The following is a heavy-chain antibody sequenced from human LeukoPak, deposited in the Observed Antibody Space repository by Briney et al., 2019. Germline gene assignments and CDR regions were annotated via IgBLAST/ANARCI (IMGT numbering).Heavy chain of an antibody. CDR2: IKQDGSEK. D-gene: IGHD3-22*01. Sequence: GGSLRLSCAASGFTFSSYWMSWVRQAPGKGLEWVANIKQDGSEKYYVDSVKGRFTISRDNAKNSLYLQMNSLRAEDTAVYYCARAEREDDSSGYYFSGWGQGTLVTVSS. CDR3: ARAEREDDSSGYYFSG. J-gene: IGHJ4*02. CDR1: GFTFSSYW. V-gene: IGHV3-7*03.